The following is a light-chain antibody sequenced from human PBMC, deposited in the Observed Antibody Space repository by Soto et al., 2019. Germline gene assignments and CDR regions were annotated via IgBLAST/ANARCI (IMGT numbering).Light chain of an antibody. J-gene: IGKJ2*01. V-gene: IGKV1-27*01. CDR3: QKYDSAPYT. CDR2: AAS. Sequence: DIQMTQSPSSLSASVGDRVTITCRASQGISNYLAWYQQKPGKVPKLLIYAASPLQSGVPSRCSGSGSGTGFTLIISSLQPEDVPTYYCQKYDSAPYTWGRGTKLEIK. CDR1: QGISNY.